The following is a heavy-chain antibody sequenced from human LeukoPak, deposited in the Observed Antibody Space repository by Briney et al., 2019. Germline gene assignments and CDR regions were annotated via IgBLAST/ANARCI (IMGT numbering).Heavy chain of an antibody. CDR3: ARAPPANYYDSSGYLLANDY. CDR1: GYTFTSYG. V-gene: IGHV1-18*01. CDR2: ISAYNGNT. J-gene: IGHJ4*02. Sequence: ASVKVSCKASGYTFTSYGISWVRQAPGQGLEWMGWISAYNGNTNYAQKLQGRVTMTTDTFTSTAYMELRSLRSNDTAVYYCARAPPANYYDSSGYLLANDYWGQGTLVTVSS. D-gene: IGHD3-22*01.